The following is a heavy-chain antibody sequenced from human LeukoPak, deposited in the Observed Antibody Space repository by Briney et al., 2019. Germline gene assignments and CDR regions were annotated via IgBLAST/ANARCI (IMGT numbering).Heavy chain of an antibody. CDR1: GLTVSSNY. CDR2: IYKNAIT. V-gene: IGHV3-53*01. J-gene: IGHJ4*02. CDR3: ARDYEHDYGDY. Sequence: PGGSLRLSCAASGLTVSSNYMSGVRQAPGEGLEWVSVIYKNAITYYAATVKGRFTISIDNSKNTLYLQMNSLRADDTAVYYCARDYEHDYGDYWGQGTLVTVSS. D-gene: IGHD3-3*01.